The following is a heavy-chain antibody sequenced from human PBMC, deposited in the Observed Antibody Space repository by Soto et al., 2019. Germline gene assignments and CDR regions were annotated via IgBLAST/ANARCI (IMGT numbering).Heavy chain of an antibody. Sequence: SETLSLTCAVYGGSFSGYYWSWIRQPPGKGLEWIGEINHSGSTNYNPSLKSRVTISVDTSKNQFSLKLSSVTAADTAVYYCARGLRFLEWLEYYGMDVWGQGTTVTVYS. D-gene: IGHD3-3*01. V-gene: IGHV4-34*01. CDR3: ARGLRFLEWLEYYGMDV. J-gene: IGHJ6*02. CDR2: INHSGST. CDR1: GGSFSGYY.